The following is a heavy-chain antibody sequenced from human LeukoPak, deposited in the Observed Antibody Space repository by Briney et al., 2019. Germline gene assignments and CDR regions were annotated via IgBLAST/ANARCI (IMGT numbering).Heavy chain of an antibody. CDR2: INHNGKT. CDR1: GYTFSRSG. D-gene: IGHD5/OR15-5a*01. CDR3: ARDPDSVYPPPKFDP. V-gene: IGHV1-18*01. Sequence: ASVKISCKASGYTFSRSGISWLRQAPGQGLEWMGWINHNGKTNTAQKFQGRVTMTTDTSTTTAFMEVRSLTSDDTAVYYCARDPDSVYPPPKFDPWGQGTLVTVSS. J-gene: IGHJ5*02.